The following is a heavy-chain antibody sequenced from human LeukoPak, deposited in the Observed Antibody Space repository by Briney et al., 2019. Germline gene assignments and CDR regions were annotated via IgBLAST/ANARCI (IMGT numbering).Heavy chain of an antibody. J-gene: IGHJ1*01. CDR1: GFTFSNYW. CDR2: IKQDGGEK. CDR3: VKDLMGRFLMGGTTAYLHH. Sequence: GGSLRLSCAASGFTFSNYWMTWVRQAPGKGLEWVANIKQDGGEKYYVDSVKGRFTISRDNAKNSLYLQMNSLRVEDMAVYYCVKDLMGRFLMGGTTAYLHHWGQGTLVTVSS. V-gene: IGHV3-7*01. D-gene: IGHD1-1*01.